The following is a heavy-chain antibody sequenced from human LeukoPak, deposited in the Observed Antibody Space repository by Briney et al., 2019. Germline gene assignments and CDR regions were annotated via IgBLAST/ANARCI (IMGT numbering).Heavy chain of an antibody. D-gene: IGHD3-9*01. CDR3: ARGRLPYYDILTGYHEGAWFDP. J-gene: IGHJ5*02. Sequence: ASVKVSCKASGYTFTSYGISWVRQAPGQGLEWMGWISADNGNTNYAQKLQGRVTMTTDTSTSTAYMELRRLRAEDTAVYYCARGRLPYYDILTGYHEGAWFDPWGQGTLVTVSS. CDR1: GYTFTSYG. V-gene: IGHV1-18*01. CDR2: ISADNGNT.